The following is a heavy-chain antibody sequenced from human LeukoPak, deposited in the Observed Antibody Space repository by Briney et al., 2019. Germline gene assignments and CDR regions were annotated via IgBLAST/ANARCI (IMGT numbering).Heavy chain of an antibody. J-gene: IGHJ4*02. V-gene: IGHV1-24*01. Sequence: APVKVSCKVSGYTLTELSMHWGRQAPGKGLEWMGGFDPKDGETIYAQKFQGRVTMTEDTSTDTAYMELSSLRSEDTAVYYCATDSSGYYHAPYFDYWGQGTLVTVSS. D-gene: IGHD3-22*01. CDR1: GYTLTELS. CDR3: ATDSSGYYHAPYFDY. CDR2: FDPKDGET.